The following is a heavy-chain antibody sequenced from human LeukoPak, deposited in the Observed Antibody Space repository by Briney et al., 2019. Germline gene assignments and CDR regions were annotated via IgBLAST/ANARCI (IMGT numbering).Heavy chain of an antibody. CDR1: GFTFSNHG. V-gene: IGHV3-48*01. Sequence: GGTLRLSCAASGFTFSNHGMNWVRQAPGKGLEWVSYISSSSSTIYYADSVKGRFTISRDNGKNSLYLQMNSLRAEDTAVYYCASQLGDASDIWGQGTMVTVSS. J-gene: IGHJ3*02. D-gene: IGHD6-13*01. CDR3: ASQLGDASDI. CDR2: ISSSSSTI.